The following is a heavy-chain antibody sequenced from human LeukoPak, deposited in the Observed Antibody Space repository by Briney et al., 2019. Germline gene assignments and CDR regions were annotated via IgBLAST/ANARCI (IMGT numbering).Heavy chain of an antibody. V-gene: IGHV3-30*02. D-gene: IGHD3-9*01. J-gene: IGHJ4*02. CDR1: GFTFSSYG. CDR2: IRYDGSNK. CDR3: AREYYDILTGWVYFDY. Sequence: GGSLRLSCAASGFTFSSYGMHWVRQAPGKGLEWVTFIRYDGSNKYYADSVKGRFTISRDNSKNTLYLQMNSLRAEDTAVYYCAREYYDILTGWVYFDYWGQGTLVTVSS.